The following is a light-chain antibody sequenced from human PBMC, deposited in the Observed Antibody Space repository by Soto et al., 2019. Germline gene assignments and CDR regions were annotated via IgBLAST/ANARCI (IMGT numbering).Light chain of an antibody. CDR3: QQLNSYPRT. J-gene: IGKJ1*01. Sequence: DIPLTQSPSFLSASVGDRVTITCRASQGMSSYLAWYQQKPGKAPKLLIYAASTLQSGVPSRFSGSGSGTEFTRTISSLQTEDFATYYYQQLNSYPRTFGQGTKVEIK. CDR2: AAS. CDR1: QGMSSY. V-gene: IGKV1-9*01.